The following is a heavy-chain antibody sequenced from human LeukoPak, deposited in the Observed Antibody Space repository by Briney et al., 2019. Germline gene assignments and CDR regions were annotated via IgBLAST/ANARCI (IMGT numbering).Heavy chain of an antibody. D-gene: IGHD5-24*01. CDR3: ARVERWLQSGFDY. CDR2: ISSISHYI. J-gene: IGHJ4*02. CDR1: GFTFRSYS. V-gene: IGHV3-21*01. Sequence: PGGSLRLSCTASGFTFRSYSMNWVRQAPGKGLEWVSTISSISHYIYYADSVKGRFTISRDNAKNSLYLQMNSLRAEDTAVYYCARVERWLQSGFDYWGQGTLVTVSS.